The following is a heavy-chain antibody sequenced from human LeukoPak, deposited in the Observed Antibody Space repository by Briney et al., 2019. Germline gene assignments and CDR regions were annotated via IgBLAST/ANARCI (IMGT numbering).Heavy chain of an antibody. Sequence: ASVKVSCKASGYTFTSYDINWVRQATGQGLEWMGWMNPNSGNTGYAQKLQGRVTMTTDTSTSTAYMELRSLRSDDTAVYYCAREGLWYYDSSGYYHFDYWGQGTLVTVSS. J-gene: IGHJ4*02. V-gene: IGHV1-8*01. CDR2: MNPNSGNT. CDR1: GYTFTSYD. CDR3: AREGLWYYDSSGYYHFDY. D-gene: IGHD3-22*01.